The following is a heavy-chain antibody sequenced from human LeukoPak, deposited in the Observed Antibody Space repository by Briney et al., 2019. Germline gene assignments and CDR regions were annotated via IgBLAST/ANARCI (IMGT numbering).Heavy chain of an antibody. D-gene: IGHD1-26*01. CDR3: ARSGSYLWDWYFDL. CDR2: INPNSGGT. Sequence: ASVKVSCKASGYTFTSYGISWVRQAPGQGLEWMGWINPNSGGTNYAQKFQGRVTMTRDTSISTAYMELRSLRSEDTAVYYCARSGSYLWDWYFDLWGRGTLVTVSS. V-gene: IGHV1-2*02. CDR1: GYTFTSYG. J-gene: IGHJ2*01.